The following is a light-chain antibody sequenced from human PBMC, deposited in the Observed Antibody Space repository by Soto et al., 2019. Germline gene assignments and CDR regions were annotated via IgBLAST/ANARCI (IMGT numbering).Light chain of an antibody. CDR2: ELT. J-gene: IGLJ3*02. CDR1: INEIGTHNL. CDR3: CSYAGGGAWV. Sequence: QSVLTQPASVSASPGQSITISCTGTINEIGTHNLVSWYQQHPGKAPKLIIYELTERPSGVSSRFSGSKSGNTASLTISGLQAEDEGDFYCCSYAGGGAWVFGGGTKLTVL. V-gene: IGLV2-23*02.